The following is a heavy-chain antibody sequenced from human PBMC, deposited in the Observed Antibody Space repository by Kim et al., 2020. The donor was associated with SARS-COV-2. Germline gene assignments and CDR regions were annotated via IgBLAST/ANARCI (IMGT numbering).Heavy chain of an antibody. J-gene: IGHJ4*02. CDR2: IYSGGST. CDR1: GFTVSSNY. CDR3: ASQGYYDFWSGPTLHWYYFDY. V-gene: IGHV3-66*04. Sequence: GGSLRLSCAASGFTVSSNYMSWVRQAPGKGLEWVSGIYSGGSTNYADSAKGRFTISRDNSKNTLYLPMNSLRAGDTAVYYCASQGYYDFWSGPTLHWYYFDYWGQGTLVTVSS. D-gene: IGHD3-3*01.